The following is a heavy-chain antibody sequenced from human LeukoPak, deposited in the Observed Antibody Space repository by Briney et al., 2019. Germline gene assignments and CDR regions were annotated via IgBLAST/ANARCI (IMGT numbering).Heavy chain of an antibody. CDR1: GYSFISYW. CDR2: PYPGDSDT. V-gene: IGHV5-51*01. CDR3: ARRPYCGGDCYPMESDY. J-gene: IGHJ4*02. Sequence: GGSLKISCKGSGYSFISYWIGWVRHMPGKGLEWMGIPYPGDSDTRYSPSFQGEVTISADKSISTAYLQWSSLKASDTAMYYCARRPYCGGDCYPMESDYWGQGTLVTVSS. D-gene: IGHD2-21*02.